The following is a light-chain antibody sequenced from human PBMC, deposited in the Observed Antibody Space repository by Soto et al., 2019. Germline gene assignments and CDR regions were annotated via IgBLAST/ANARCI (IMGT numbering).Light chain of an antibody. J-gene: IGKJ4*01. CDR2: GIS. CDR3: QQYGNSPLT. CDR1: QSVRSDY. V-gene: IGKV3-20*01. Sequence: EIVLTQSPATLSLSPGDRATLSCRASQSVRSDYFAWYQQKPGQAPRVIIFGISTRATAIPDRFSGSGSGTDFTLTISSLEPDDFALYYCQQYGNSPLTFGGGTKVDIK.